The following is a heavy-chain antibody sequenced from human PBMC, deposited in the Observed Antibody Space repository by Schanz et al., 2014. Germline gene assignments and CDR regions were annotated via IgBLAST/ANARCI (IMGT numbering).Heavy chain of an antibody. CDR2: IGGDASRT. V-gene: IGHV3-23*04. CDR1: GFNFITFA. J-gene: IGHJ5*02. D-gene: IGHD3-10*01. Sequence: EVHLVESGGGLVQPGGSLRLSCAASGFNFITFAMSWVRQAPGKGPEWVSAIGGDASRTYYADSVKGRFTISRDNSKSTLYLKRNSLGADDTAVYYGAGAPPLVRGIAGWFGPWGQGSLVTVSS. CDR3: AGAPPLVRGIAGWFGP.